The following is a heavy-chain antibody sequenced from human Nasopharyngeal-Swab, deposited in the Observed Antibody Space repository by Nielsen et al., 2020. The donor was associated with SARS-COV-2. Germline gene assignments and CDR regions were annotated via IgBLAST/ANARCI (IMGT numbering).Heavy chain of an antibody. D-gene: IGHD2-15*01. CDR1: RFTFSRWP. V-gene: IGHV3-30*03. J-gene: IGHJ4*02. CDR3: ASLRADTPDFAY. CDR2: ISSDGSDK. Sequence: GESLKISCVVSRFTFSRWPMHWVRQAPGKGLEWVTVISSDGSDKQYVDSVKGRFTISRDNSKNTLYLQVKSLRADDTGVYYCASLRADTPDFAYLGQGTLVTVSS.